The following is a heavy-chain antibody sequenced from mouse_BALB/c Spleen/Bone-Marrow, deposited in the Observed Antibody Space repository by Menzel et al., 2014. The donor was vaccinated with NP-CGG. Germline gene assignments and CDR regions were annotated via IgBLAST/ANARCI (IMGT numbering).Heavy chain of an antibody. V-gene: IGHV1-18*01. J-gene: IGHJ3*01. CDR2: INPNNGDT. D-gene: IGHD2-3*01. CDR1: GYTFTDYN. Sequence: EVQLQQSGPELVKPGASVKIPCKASGYTFTDYNMYWVKQSHGKSLEWIGNINPNNGDTSYNQRFRGKATLTVDKSSSTAYMELRSLTSEDTAVYYCARTGYYTLFAYWGQGTLVTVSA. CDR3: ARTGYYTLFAY.